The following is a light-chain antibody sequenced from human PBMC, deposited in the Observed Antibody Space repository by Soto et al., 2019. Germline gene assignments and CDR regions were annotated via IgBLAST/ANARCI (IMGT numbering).Light chain of an antibody. V-gene: IGLV2-11*01. CDR3: CSFAGTYTFGVV. J-gene: IGLJ3*02. Sequence: QSALTQPRSVSGSPGQSVTISCTGTSSDVGGYKYVSWYQQHPGKAPKLMLYDVTKRSSGVPDRFSGSKSGNTASLTISGLQAEDEADYYCCSFAGTYTFGVVFGGGTKLTVL. CDR2: DVT. CDR1: SSDVGGYKY.